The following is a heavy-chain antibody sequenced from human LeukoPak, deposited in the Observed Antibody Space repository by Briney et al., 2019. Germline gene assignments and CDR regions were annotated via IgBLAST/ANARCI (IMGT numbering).Heavy chain of an antibody. D-gene: IGHD1-20*01. CDR1: GYTFTSYD. Sequence: GASVKVSCKASGYTFTSYDINWVRQATGQGLEWMGWINTNTGNPTYAQGFTGRFVFSLDTSVSTAYLQISSLKAEDTAVYYCAREQALYNWNLGAFDIWGQGTMVTVSS. CDR2: INTNTGNP. J-gene: IGHJ3*02. CDR3: AREQALYNWNLGAFDI. V-gene: IGHV7-4-1*02.